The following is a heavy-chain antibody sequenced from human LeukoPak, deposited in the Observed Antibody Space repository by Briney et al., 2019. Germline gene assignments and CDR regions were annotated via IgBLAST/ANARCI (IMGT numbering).Heavy chain of an antibody. J-gene: IGHJ4*02. Sequence: PGGSLRLSCAASGFTFSSHGMHWVRQAPGKGLEWVAVIWYDGSNKYCADSVKGRFTISRDNSKNTLYLQMNSLRAEDTAIYYCAKDDTRVRYSGSYSDYWGQGTLVTVSS. CDR1: GFTFSSHG. CDR3: AKDDTRVRYSGSYSDY. CDR2: IWYDGSNK. V-gene: IGHV3-33*06. D-gene: IGHD1-26*01.